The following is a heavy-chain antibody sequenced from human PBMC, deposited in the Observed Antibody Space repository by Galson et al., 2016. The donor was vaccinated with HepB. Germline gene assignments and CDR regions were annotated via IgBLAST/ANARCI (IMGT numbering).Heavy chain of an antibody. V-gene: IGHV1-2*02. CDR3: ARDLTHSYRLLPGDFDY. J-gene: IGHJ4*02. CDR1: AYTFTAYF. CDR2: INPSSGDT. D-gene: IGHD6-19*01. Sequence: SVKVSCKASAYTFTAYFIHWVRQAPGQGLEWMGWINPSSGDTKYARKFQGRVTMTRDTSIDTAYMELSRLTSDDTAVYYCARDLTHSYRLLPGDFDYWGQGTLVTVSS.